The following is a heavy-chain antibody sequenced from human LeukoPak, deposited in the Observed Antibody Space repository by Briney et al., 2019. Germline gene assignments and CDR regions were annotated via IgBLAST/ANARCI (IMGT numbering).Heavy chain of an antibody. CDR1: GFTFSNSW. V-gene: IGHV3-7*01. CDR2: IKPDGSEK. D-gene: IGHD1-26*01. J-gene: IGHJ4*02. CDR3: ARSTVGLDY. Sequence: GGSLRLSCPASGFTFSNSWMAWVRQAPGKGLEWVANIKPDGSEKYYVDSVKGRFTISKDNAKNSLYLQMNSLRVEDTAMYYCARSTVGLDYWGRGTLVTVSS.